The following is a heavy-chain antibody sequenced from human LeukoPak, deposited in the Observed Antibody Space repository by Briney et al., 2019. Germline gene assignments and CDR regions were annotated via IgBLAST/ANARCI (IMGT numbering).Heavy chain of an antibody. J-gene: IGHJ4*02. CDR2: IYNNEST. Sequence: QPSETLSLTCTVSGDAVYYWNWIRQPAGKGLEWIGRIYNNESTWSNASLKSRVSMSIDTSKNQFSLKLSSVTAADAAVYYCARDIGNHFGGLDHYYYDYWGPGTLVTVSS. CDR3: ARDIGNHFGGLDHYYYDY. V-gene: IGHV4-4*07. D-gene: IGHD2-15*01. CDR1: GDAVYY.